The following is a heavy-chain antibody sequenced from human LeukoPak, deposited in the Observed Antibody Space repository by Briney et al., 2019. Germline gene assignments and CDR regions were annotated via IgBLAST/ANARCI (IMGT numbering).Heavy chain of an antibody. CDR3: ARSTGPIDY. Sequence: PSQTLSLTCAISGDSVSSNSAAWNWIRQSPSRGLEWLGRTYYRSKWYTYYAVSVKSRISINRDTSKNQISLQLNSVPPEDTAVYYCARSTGPIDYWGQGTLVTVSS. V-gene: IGHV6-1*01. D-gene: IGHD1-1*01. J-gene: IGHJ4*02. CDR2: TYYRSKWYT. CDR1: GDSVSSNSAA.